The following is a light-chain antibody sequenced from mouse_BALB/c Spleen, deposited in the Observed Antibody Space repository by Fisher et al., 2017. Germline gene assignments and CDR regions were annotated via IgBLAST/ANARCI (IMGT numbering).Light chain of an antibody. Sequence: IVITQTTAIMSASPGEKVTITCSASSSVSYMHWFQQKPGTSPKLWIYSTSNLASGVPARFSGSGSGTSYSLTISRMEAEDAATYYCQQWSSNPLTFGAGTKLELK. CDR1: SSVSY. V-gene: IGKV4-57*01. CDR2: STS. J-gene: IGKJ5*01. CDR3: QQWSSNPLT.